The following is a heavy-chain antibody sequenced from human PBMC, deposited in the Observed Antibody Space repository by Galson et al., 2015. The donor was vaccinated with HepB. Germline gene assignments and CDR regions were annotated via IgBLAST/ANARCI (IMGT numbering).Heavy chain of an antibody. CDR1: RYTFTKYA. V-gene: IGHV7-4-1*01. CDR2: INTNTGNP. CDR3: ARVFRVYGANSGGSGY. J-gene: IGHJ4*02. Sequence: SVKVSCKASRYTFTKYAMNWARQAPGQGLEWMGWINTNTGNPTYAQGFTGRFVFSLDTSVSTAYLQIGSLKAEDTAVYCCARVFRVYGANSGGSGYWGQGTLVTVSS. D-gene: IGHD4-23*01.